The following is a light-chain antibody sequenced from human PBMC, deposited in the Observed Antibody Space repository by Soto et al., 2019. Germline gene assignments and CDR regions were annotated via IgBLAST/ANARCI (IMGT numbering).Light chain of an antibody. CDR3: MQGLTTPLT. J-gene: IGKJ4*01. V-gene: IGKV2-28*01. CDR1: QSLLSSNGNNY. CDR2: LGS. Sequence: DIVLTQSPLSLPVTPGEPASISCRSSQSLLSSNGNNYLDWYLQKPGQSPQVLIYLGSNRASGVPDGFSGSGSGTDFTLKISRVEAEDVGVYYCMQGLTTPLTFGGGTKVEIK.